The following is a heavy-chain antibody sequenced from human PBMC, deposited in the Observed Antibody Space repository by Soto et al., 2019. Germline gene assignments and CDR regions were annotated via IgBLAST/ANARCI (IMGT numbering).Heavy chain of an antibody. J-gene: IGHJ6*02. CDR3: ARGGYYYYGMDV. CDR1: GGSISSDY. CDR2: IYFSGST. V-gene: IGHV4-59*01. Sequence: SETLSLTCTVSGGSISSDYWSWIRQPPGTGLEWIGYIYFSGSTNYNPSLKSRVTISVDTSKNQFSLELNSVTAADTAVYYCARGGYYYYGMDVWGQGTTVTVSS.